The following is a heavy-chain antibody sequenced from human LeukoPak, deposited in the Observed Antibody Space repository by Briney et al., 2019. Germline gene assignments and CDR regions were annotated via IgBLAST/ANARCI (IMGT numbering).Heavy chain of an antibody. CDR2: IDPKSGGT. J-gene: IGHJ4*02. CDR1: GYTFTSYA. D-gene: IGHD6-19*01. CDR3: VRDMDRGQWLVRPYN. V-gene: IGHV1-2*02. Sequence: ASVKVSCKASGYTFTSYAMNWVRQAPGQGLEWMGWIDPKSGGTKYAQKFQGRVTMTRDMSFNTAYMDLRRLKSDDTAVYYCVRDMDRGQWLVRPYNWGQGTLVTVSS.